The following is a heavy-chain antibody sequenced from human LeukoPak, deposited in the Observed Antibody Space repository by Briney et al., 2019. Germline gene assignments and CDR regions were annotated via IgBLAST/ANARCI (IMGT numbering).Heavy chain of an antibody. D-gene: IGHD3-10*01. Sequence: SETLSLTCTVSGGSISSGSYYWSWIRQPAGKGLEWIGRIYTSGSTNYNPSLKSRVTISVDTSKNQFSLKLSSVTAAATAVYYCASGWFGELGLWFDPWGQGTLVTVSS. CDR3: ASGWFGELGLWFDP. J-gene: IGHJ5*02. V-gene: IGHV4-61*02. CDR2: IYTSGST. CDR1: GGSISSGSYY.